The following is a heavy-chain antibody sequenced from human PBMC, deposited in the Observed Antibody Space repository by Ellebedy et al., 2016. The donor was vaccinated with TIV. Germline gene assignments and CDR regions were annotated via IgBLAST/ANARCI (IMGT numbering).Heavy chain of an antibody. V-gene: IGHV3-21*01. D-gene: IGHD3-10*01. CDR1: GFSFSSYG. J-gene: IGHJ4*02. CDR3: ARDSPTGRGNDY. Sequence: PGGSLRLSCAASGFSFSSYGMNWFRQAPGKGLEWVSSVSTTSTYIYYADSLEGRFTISRENARNSLYLQMNSLRAEDTAVYYCARDSPTGRGNDYWGQGTLVTVSS. CDR2: VSTTSTYI.